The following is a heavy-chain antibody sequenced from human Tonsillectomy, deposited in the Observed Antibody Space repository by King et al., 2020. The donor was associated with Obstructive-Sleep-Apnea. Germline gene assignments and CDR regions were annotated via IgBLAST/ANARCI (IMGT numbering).Heavy chain of an antibody. D-gene: IGHD3-10*01. J-gene: IGHJ6*02. CDR1: GGSISSGGYY. V-gene: IGHV4-31*03. Sequence: QLQESGPGLVKPSQTLSLTCTVSGGSISSGGYYWSWIRQHPGKGLGWMGYIYYSGSTYYNPSLKIRVTISVDKSKNQFSLKLSSVTAADTAVYYCARVRFGELYGMDVWGQGTTVTVSS. CDR2: IYYSGST. CDR3: ARVRFGELYGMDV.